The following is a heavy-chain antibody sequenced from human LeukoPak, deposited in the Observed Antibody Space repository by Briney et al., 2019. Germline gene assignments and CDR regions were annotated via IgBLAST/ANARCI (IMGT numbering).Heavy chain of an antibody. J-gene: IGHJ6*03. CDR2: INHSGST. Sequence: PSETLSLTCAVYGGSFSGYYWSWIRQPPGKGLEWIGEINHSGSTNYNPSLKSRVTISVDTSKNQSSLKLSSVTAADTAVYYCARDRFSGSYLYYYYYYMDVWGKGTTVTISS. CDR1: GGSFSGYY. V-gene: IGHV4-34*01. D-gene: IGHD3-10*01. CDR3: ARDRFSGSYLYYYYYYMDV.